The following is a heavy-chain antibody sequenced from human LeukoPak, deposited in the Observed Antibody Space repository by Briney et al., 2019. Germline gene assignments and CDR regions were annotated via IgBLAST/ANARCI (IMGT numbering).Heavy chain of an antibody. J-gene: IGHJ6*03. CDR1: GYTFTGYY. V-gene: IGHV1-2*02. D-gene: IGHD4-17*01. Sequence: ASVKVSCKASGYTFTGYYMHWVRQAPGQGLEWMGWINPNSGGTNYAQKFQGGVTMTRDTSISTAYMELSRLRSDDTAVYYCARAVRPSYYYYMDVWGKGTTVTVSS. CDR3: ARAVRPSYYYYMDV. CDR2: INPNSGGT.